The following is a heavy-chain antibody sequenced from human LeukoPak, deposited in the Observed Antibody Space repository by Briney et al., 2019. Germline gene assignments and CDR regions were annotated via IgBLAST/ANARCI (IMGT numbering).Heavy chain of an antibody. D-gene: IGHD2-2*01. CDR2: INSDGSST. CDR1: GFTFSSYW. CDR3: ASSSTSCPTN. J-gene: IGHJ4*02. V-gene: IGHV3-74*01. Sequence: EGSLRLSCAASGFTFSSYWMHWVRQAPGKGLVWVSRINSDGSSTSYADSVKGRFTISRDNAKNTPYLQMNSLRAEDTAVYYCASSSTSCPTNWGQGTLVTVSS.